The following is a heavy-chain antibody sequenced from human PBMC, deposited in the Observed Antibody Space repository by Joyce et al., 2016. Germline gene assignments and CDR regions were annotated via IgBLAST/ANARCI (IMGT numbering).Heavy chain of an antibody. CDR1: GYTFSSHS. Sequence: QVQLEQSGDQLKTPGASVTISCKASGYTFSSHSLTWLRQAPGEVLEWMGWISIYNGDTDCSRQLRGRHSWTRDTTTNTAFLELRNLTFDDTALYFCVRHANVWYHFDIWGQGSRVAVSS. J-gene: IGHJ4*02. CDR3: VRHANVWYHFDI. CDR2: ISIYNGDT. V-gene: IGHV1-18*04. D-gene: IGHD6-13*01.